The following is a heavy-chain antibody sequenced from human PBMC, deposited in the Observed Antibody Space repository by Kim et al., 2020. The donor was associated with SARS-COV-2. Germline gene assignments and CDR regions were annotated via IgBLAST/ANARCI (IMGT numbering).Heavy chain of an antibody. Sequence: GGSLRLSCAASGLIFSNVWMNWVRQAPGKGLEWVGRIKSKTDGGTTDYGAPVKGRFTISRDDSKNTLYLQMNSLETEDTATYYCTTDIWEYSGRDYRGQGTLVIVSS. CDR3: TTDIWEYSGRDY. CDR1: GLIFSNVW. D-gene: IGHD5-12*01. CDR2: IKSKTDGGTT. J-gene: IGHJ4*02. V-gene: IGHV3-15*01.